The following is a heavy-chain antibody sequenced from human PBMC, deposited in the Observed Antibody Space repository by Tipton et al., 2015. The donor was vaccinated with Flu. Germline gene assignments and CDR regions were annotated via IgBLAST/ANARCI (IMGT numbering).Heavy chain of an antibody. J-gene: IGHJ4*02. Sequence: SLRLSCAASGFTFSSYGMHWVRQAPGKGLEWVAVISYDGSNKYYADSVKGRFTISRDNSKNTLYLQMNGLRAEDTAVYYCAKRSGGYYYDSSGGGSFDYWGQGTLVTVSS. CDR3: AKRSGGYYYDSSGGGSFDY. CDR1: GFTFSSYG. CDR2: ISYDGSNK. V-gene: IGHV3-30*18. D-gene: IGHD3-22*01.